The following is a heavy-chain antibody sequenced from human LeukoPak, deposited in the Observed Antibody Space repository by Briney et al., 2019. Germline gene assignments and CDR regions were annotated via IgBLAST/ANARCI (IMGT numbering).Heavy chain of an antibody. CDR3: ARHLSGSEYYFDY. Sequence: SETLSLTCTVSGGSISSYYWSWIRQPPGKGLEWIWYIYYSGSTNYNPSLESRVTISVDTSKNQFSLKLSSVTAADTAVYYCARHLSGSEYYFDYWGRGTLVTVSS. V-gene: IGHV4-59*08. J-gene: IGHJ4*02. CDR2: IYYSGST. D-gene: IGHD1-26*01. CDR1: GGSISSYY.